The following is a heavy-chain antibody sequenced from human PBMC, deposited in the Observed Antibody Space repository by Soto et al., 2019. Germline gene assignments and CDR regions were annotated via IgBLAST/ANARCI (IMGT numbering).Heavy chain of an antibody. CDR1: GFTFSSYW. CDR3: ARDRAVLVPAADYYYYYGMDV. Sequence: GGSLRLSCEASGFTFSSYWMYWVRQAPGRGLVWVSRTNSDGSDTSCADSVKGRFTISRDNSKNTLYLQMNSLRAEDTAVYYCARDRAVLVPAADYYYYYGMDVWGQGTTVTVSS. D-gene: IGHD2-2*01. J-gene: IGHJ6*02. CDR2: TNSDGSDT. V-gene: IGHV3-74*01.